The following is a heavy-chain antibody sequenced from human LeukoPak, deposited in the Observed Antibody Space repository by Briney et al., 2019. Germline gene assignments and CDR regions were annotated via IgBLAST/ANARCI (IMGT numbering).Heavy chain of an antibody. CDR3: AKGGIAAKK. J-gene: IGHJ4*02. CDR1: GFTFSSYA. Sequence: PGGSLRLSCAASGFTFSSYAMNWVRQAPGKGLEWISSISGSGDNTYYADSVKGRFTISRDNSKNTLYLQMNSLRAEDTAVYYCAKGGIAAKKWGQGTLVTVSS. CDR2: ISGSGDNT. V-gene: IGHV3-23*01. D-gene: IGHD6-25*01.